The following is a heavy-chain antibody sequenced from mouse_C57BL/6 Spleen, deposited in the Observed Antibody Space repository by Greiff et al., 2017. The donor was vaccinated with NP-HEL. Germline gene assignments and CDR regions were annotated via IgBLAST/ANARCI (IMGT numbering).Heavy chain of an antibody. V-gene: IGHV1-81*01. CDR3: ARRYFGSSYDWYFDV. J-gene: IGHJ1*03. Sequence: VQLVESGAELARPGASVKLSCKASRYTFTSYGTSWVKQRTGQGLEWIGEIYPRSGNTYYYGKFKGKATLTADKSSSTAYMELRSLTSEDSAVYFCARRYFGSSYDWYFDVWGTGTTVTVSS. CDR1: RYTFTSYG. D-gene: IGHD1-1*01. CDR2: IYPRSGNT.